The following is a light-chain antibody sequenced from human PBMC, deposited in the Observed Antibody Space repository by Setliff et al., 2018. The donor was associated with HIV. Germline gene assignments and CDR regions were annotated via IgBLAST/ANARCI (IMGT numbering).Light chain of an antibody. V-gene: IGLV2-14*03. CDR2: DVN. CDR3: SSFTSSTTYV. Sequence: QSALAQPASVSGSLGQSITISCTGTSSDVGGYNFVCWYQQHPGKAPKLMIYDVNERPSGVSNRFSGSKSGNTASLTISGLQAEDEADYYCSSFTSSTTYVFGTGTKVTVL. CDR1: SSDVGGYNF. J-gene: IGLJ1*01.